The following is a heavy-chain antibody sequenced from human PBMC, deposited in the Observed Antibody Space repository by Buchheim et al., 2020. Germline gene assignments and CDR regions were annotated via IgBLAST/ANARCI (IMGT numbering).Heavy chain of an antibody. J-gene: IGHJ5*02. Sequence: QLQLQESGPGLVKPSETLSLTCTVSGGSISSSSYYWGWIRQPPGKGLEWIGSIYYSGSTYYNPSLKSRVTISVDTSKNQFSLKLSSVTAADTAMYYCARHWGKWQQLAMYNWFDPWGQGTL. V-gene: IGHV4-39*01. D-gene: IGHD6-13*01. CDR1: GGSISSSSYY. CDR2: IYYSGST. CDR3: ARHWGKWQQLAMYNWFDP.